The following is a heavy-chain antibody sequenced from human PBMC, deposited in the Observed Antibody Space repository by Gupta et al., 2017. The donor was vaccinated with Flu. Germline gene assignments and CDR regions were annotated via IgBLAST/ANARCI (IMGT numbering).Heavy chain of an antibody. CDR3: ERGGSCGGDCYYFDY. D-gene: IGHD2-21*01. V-gene: IGHV1-46*01. CDR1: GYTFIDYE. J-gene: IGHJ4*02. CDR2: INPSGGST. Sequence: QVQLVQSAAEVKKPGASVKVSCKASGYTFIDYEIHWVRQAPGQGLEWMGVINPSGGSTGYKQKCQGRNSLTRDTSTNTVYMELSSLRSEDTAIYYCERGGSCGGDCYYFDYWGQGTLVIVPS.